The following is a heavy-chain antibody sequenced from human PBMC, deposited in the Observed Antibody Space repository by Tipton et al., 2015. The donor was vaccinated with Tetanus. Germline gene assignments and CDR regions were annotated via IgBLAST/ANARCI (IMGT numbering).Heavy chain of an antibody. J-gene: IGHJ5*02. CDR3: ARDPGIASAGLWFDP. Sequence: GLVKPSETLSLTCNVSGDSIRRSYWSWIRQPPGKGLEWIGHIFHSGSTNYNPSLKSRVTMSIDTSKNQFSLRLTSVTVADTAVYYCARDPGIASAGLWFDPWGQGTLVTVSS. D-gene: IGHD6-13*01. V-gene: IGHV4-59*12. CDR1: GDSIRRSY. CDR2: IFHSGST.